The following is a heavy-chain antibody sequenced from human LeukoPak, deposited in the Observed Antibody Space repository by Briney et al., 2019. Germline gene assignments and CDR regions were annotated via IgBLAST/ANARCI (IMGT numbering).Heavy chain of an antibody. CDR3: AKDKNWNVCDY. J-gene: IGHJ4*02. CDR2: INQDGSVK. Sequence: GDSLRLSCAVSGFTFSSYWMIWFRQAPGKGLEWVAHINQDGSVKNYVDSVKGRFTISRDNANNFLYLQMNSLRAEDTAVYYCAKDKNWNVCDYWGRGTLVTVSS. V-gene: IGHV3-7*01. D-gene: IGHD1-1*01. CDR1: GFTFSSYW.